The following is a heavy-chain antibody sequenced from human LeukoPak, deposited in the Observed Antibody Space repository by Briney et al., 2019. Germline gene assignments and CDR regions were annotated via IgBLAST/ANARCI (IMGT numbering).Heavy chain of an antibody. J-gene: IGHJ4*02. D-gene: IGHD6-19*01. V-gene: IGHV3-23*01. CDR3: AKWGCSGTHLIAY. Sequence: GGSLRLSCAASGFTFSSNAMNWVRQAPGKGLEWVSAISGRTGSTYYADSVKGRFTISRDNSKNTLYLQMDSLRAEDTAVYYCAKWGCSGTHLIAYWGQGTLVTVSS. CDR1: GFTFSSNA. CDR2: ISGRTGST.